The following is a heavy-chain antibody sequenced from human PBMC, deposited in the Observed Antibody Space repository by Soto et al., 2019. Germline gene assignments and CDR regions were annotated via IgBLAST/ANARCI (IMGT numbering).Heavy chain of an antibody. V-gene: IGHV1-69*06. J-gene: IGHJ5*02. D-gene: IGHD3-22*01. Sequence: SVKVSCKASGGTFSSYAISWVRRARGQGLEWMGGIIPIFGTANYAQKFQGRVTITADKSTSTAYMELSSLRSEDTAVYYCARDRGLWDYDSSGTPQGWFDPWGQGPLVTVLL. CDR3: ARDRGLWDYDSSGTPQGWFDP. CDR2: IIPIFGTA. CDR1: GGTFSSYA.